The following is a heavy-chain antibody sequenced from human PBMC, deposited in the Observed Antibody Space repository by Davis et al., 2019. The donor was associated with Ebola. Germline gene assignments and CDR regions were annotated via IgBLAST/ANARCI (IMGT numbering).Heavy chain of an antibody. V-gene: IGHV3-23*01. CDR3: AKCGNYYGSGSYYNQNWFDP. CDR1: GFTVSSNY. J-gene: IGHJ5*02. Sequence: GESLKISCAASGFTVSSNYMSWVRQAPGKGLEWVSAISGSGGSTYYADSVKGRFTISRDNSKNTLYLQMNSLRAEDTAVYYCAKCGNYYGSGSYYNQNWFDPWGQGTLVTVSS. CDR2: ISGSGGST. D-gene: IGHD3-10*01.